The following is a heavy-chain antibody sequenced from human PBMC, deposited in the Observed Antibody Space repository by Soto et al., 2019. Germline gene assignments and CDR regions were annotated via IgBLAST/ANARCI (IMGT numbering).Heavy chain of an antibody. CDR3: ARDSVADYDFWSGYSYDAFDI. CDR2: IYYSGST. J-gene: IGHJ3*02. Sequence: SETLSLTCTVSGGSISSGGYYWSWIRQHPGKGLEWIGYIYYSGSTYYNTSLKNRVTISVDTSKNQFSLKLSSVTAADTAVYYCARDSVADYDFWSGYSYDAFDIWGQGTMVTVSS. CDR1: GGSISSGGYY. D-gene: IGHD3-3*01. V-gene: IGHV4-31*03.